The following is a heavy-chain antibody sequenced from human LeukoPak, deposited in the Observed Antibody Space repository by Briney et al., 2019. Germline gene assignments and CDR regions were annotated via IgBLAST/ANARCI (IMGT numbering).Heavy chain of an antibody. J-gene: IGHJ4*02. V-gene: IGHV3-23*01. CDR2: ISGSGSST. CDR1: RFTFSSYD. D-gene: IGHD4-17*01. CDR3: ARKDGDRSLTGYFDY. Sequence: GGSLRLSCAASRFTFSSYDMCWVRQAPGKGLEWVSAISGSGSSTYYADSVKGRFTISRDNSKNTLYLQMNSLRAEDTAVYYCARKDGDRSLTGYFDYWGQGTLVTVSS.